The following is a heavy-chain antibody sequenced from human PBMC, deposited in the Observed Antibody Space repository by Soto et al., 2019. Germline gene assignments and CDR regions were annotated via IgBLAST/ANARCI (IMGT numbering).Heavy chain of an antibody. J-gene: IGHJ5*02. Sequence: KSSETLSLTCTVSGGSISSGDYYWSWIRQPPGKGLEWIGYIYYSGSTYYNPSLKSRVTISVDTSKNQFSLKLSSVTAADTAVYYCARAQSYAWLAPNWFDHWGQGTLVTV. CDR2: IYYSGST. CDR1: GGSISSGDYY. CDR3: ARAQSYAWLAPNWFDH. V-gene: IGHV4-30-4*01. D-gene: IGHD5-12*01.